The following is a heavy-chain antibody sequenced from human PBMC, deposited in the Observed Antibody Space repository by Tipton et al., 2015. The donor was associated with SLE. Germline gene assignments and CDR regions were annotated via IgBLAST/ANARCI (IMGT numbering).Heavy chain of an antibody. Sequence: TLSLTCVVSDDSLSGSYWSWIRQPPGKGLEWIASPDDSGNTNYNPSLRSRVTTSIDTPKSQFSLKLTSVTAADTAVYYCARRGNIVVADAFDIWGQGTMVSVSS. CDR1: DDSLSGSY. CDR2: PDDSGNT. J-gene: IGHJ3*02. CDR3: ARRGNIVVADAFDI. V-gene: IGHV4-59*12. D-gene: IGHD2-21*01.